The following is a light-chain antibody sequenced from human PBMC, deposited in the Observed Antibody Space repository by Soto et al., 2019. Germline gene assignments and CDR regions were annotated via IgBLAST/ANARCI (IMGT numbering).Light chain of an antibody. CDR1: QSVSSN. CDR2: GAY. V-gene: IGKV3-15*01. Sequence: IVRTQSRDTMSLSPGYTSTPSWMANQSVSSNLAWYQQKPGQATRLLIYGAYTRATAITARFSGSGSGTDFTLNISGLEPADLGVYYCQQRHNWTITFGPWNRLE. J-gene: IGKJ5*01. CDR3: QQRHNWTIT.